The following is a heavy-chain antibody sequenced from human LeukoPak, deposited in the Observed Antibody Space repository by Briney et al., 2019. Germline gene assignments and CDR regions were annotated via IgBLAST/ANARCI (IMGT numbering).Heavy chain of an antibody. CDR3: ARVSYTGRYSLRQKFFFDY. D-gene: IGHD1-26*01. J-gene: IGHJ4*02. Sequence: SGGSLRLSCAASGFTFSSYRMSWGRQVPGKGLERVANIERDGSDKYYVDSVKGRFTISRDNARNSLYLQMSSLRADDTAVYYCARVSYTGRYSLRQKFFFDYWGQGTLVTVSS. V-gene: IGHV3-7*04. CDR1: GFTFSSYR. CDR2: IERDGSDK.